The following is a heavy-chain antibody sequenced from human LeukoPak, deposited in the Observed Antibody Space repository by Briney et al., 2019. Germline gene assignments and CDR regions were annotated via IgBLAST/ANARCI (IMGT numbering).Heavy chain of an antibody. Sequence: SETLSLTCTVSGGSISSYYWSWIRQSPGRGLEWIGYTQNTGSTKYNPSLKSRVTISVDTSKNQFSLKLSYVTAADTAAYYCASTTYCGGDCYSFRDAFDIWGQGTMVTVSS. V-gene: IGHV4-4*09. CDR1: GGSISSYY. CDR2: TQNTGST. J-gene: IGHJ3*02. CDR3: ASTTYCGGDCYSFRDAFDI. D-gene: IGHD2-21*01.